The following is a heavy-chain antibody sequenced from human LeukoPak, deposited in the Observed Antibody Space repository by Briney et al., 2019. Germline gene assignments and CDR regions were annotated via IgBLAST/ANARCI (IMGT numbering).Heavy chain of an antibody. V-gene: IGHV1-18*01. D-gene: IGHD5-18*01. Sequence: GASVKFSCKASGYTFTSYGISWVRQAPGQGLEWMGWISAYNGNTNYAQKLQGRVTMTTDTSTSTAYMELRSLRSDDTAVYYCARASRDTAMANFDYWGQGTLVTVSS. J-gene: IGHJ4*02. CDR1: GYTFTSYG. CDR2: ISAYNGNT. CDR3: ARASRDTAMANFDY.